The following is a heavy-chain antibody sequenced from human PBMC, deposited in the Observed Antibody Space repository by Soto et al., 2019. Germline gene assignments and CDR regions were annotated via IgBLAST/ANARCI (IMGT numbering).Heavy chain of an antibody. D-gene: IGHD4-17*01. J-gene: IGHJ4*02. V-gene: IGHV2-5*02. CDR2: IYWDDDK. CDR3: ARADYGDIVFEY. CDR1: GFSFITTGVG. Sequence: QITLKESGPTLVKPTQTLTLTCTFSGFSFITTGVGVGWVRQSPGKALEWLALIYWDDDKRYSPSLKSRLTITKDTAKNQVVLSMPNMDPVDTATYYCARADYGDIVFEYWGQGTLVTVSS.